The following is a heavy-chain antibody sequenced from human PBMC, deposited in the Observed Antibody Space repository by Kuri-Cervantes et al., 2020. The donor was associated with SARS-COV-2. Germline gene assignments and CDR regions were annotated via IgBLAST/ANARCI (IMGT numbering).Heavy chain of an antibody. CDR1: GGSFSGYY. CDR2: INHSGST. D-gene: IGHD6-6*01. J-gene: IGHJ5*02. Sequence: SETLSLTCAVYGGSFSGYYWSWIRQPPGKGLEWIGEINHSGSTNYNPSLKSRVTISVDTSKNQFSLKLSSVTAADTAVYYCARVHARGWLDPWGQGTLVTVSS. CDR3: ARVHARGWLDP. V-gene: IGHV4-34*01.